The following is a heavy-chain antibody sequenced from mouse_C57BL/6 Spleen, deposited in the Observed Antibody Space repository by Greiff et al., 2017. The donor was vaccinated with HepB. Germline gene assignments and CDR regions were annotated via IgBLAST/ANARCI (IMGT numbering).Heavy chain of an antibody. CDR1: GYTFTSYW. J-gene: IGHJ4*01. CDR2: IDPNSGGT. D-gene: IGHD2-10*02. CDR3: ARTKYPNYYAMDY. V-gene: IGHV1-72*01. Sequence: QVQLKQPGAELVKPGASVKLSCKASGYTFTSYWMHWVKQRPGRGLEWIGRIDPNSGGTKYNEKFKSKATLTVDKPSSPAYMQLSSLTSEDSAVYYCARTKYPNYYAMDYWGQGTSVTVSS.